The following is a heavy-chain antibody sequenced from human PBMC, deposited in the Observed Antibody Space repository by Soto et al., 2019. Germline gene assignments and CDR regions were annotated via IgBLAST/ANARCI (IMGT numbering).Heavy chain of an antibody. J-gene: IGHJ4*02. V-gene: IGHV3-21*06. CDR2: IASSISYI. CDR1: GFTFSSNA. D-gene: IGHD4-17*01. Sequence: GGSVRLSCAASGFTFSSNAMNWVRQAPGKGPEWVARIASSISYIYYADSVKGRFTISRDNAQNLVYLQMDSLGAEDTAVYYCARATGGLYYFDHWGQGTQVTVSS. CDR3: ARATGGLYYFDH.